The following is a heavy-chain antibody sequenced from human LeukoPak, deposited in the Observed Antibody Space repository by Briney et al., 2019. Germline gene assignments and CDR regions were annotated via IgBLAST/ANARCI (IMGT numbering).Heavy chain of an antibody. CDR2: IYYSGST. J-gene: IGHJ6*03. CDR3: ARETSQKGAHYMDV. V-gene: IGHV4-59*01. CDR1: GGSISSYY. D-gene: IGHD3-16*01. Sequence: SETLSLTCTVSGGSISSYYWSWIRQPPGKGLGYIGYIYYSGSTNYNPSLKSRVTISVDTSKNQFSLKLSSVTAADTAVYYCARETSQKGAHYMDVWGKGTTVTTSS.